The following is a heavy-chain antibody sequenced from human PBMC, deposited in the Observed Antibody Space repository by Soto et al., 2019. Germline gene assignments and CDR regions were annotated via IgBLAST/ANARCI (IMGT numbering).Heavy chain of an antibody. CDR3: AVILGVFGY. CDR1: GLSLSDVF. D-gene: IGHD2-21*01. V-gene: IGHV3-72*01. Sequence: EVQLVESGGALVQPGGPLRLSCAASGLSLSDVFIDWVRQAPGKGLEWVGRTKDKAYSYTTEYAASVKGRFTISRDDSRISVFLQMRRLKARVTAVYYCAVILGVFGYWGQGTGVTVSS. CDR2: TKDKAYSYTT. J-gene: IGHJ4*02.